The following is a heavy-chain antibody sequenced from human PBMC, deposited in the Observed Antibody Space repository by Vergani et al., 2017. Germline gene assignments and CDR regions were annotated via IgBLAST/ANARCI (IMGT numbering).Heavy chain of an antibody. J-gene: IGHJ4*02. Sequence: EVQLLESGGGLVQPGGSLRLSCAASGFTFSSYAMSWVRQAPGKGLEWVSAISGSGGSTYYADSVKGRFTISRDNSKNTLYLQMNSLRAEDTAVYYCAKDYYVWGSYRHDYWAREPWSPSPQ. CDR1: GFTFSSYA. CDR3: AKDYYVWGSYRHDY. CDR2: ISGSGGST. D-gene: IGHD3-16*02. V-gene: IGHV3-23*01.